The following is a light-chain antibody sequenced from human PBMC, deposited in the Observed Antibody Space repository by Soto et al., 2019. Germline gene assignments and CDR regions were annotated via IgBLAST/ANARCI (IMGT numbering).Light chain of an antibody. J-gene: IGKJ2*01. CDR2: GAS. CDR1: QSVSNN. V-gene: IGKV3-15*01. Sequence: EIVMTQSPATLSVSPGERATLSCRASQSVSNNLAWYQKKPGQAPRLLIYGASTSATGIPARFSGSGSGTEFTHTMNSRQSADFAVYYGQEYNNWPPYSVGQGTKLEI. CDR3: QEYNNWPPYS.